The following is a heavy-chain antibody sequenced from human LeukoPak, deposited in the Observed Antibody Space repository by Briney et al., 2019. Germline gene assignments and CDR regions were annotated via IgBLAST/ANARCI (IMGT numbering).Heavy chain of an antibody. V-gene: IGHV4-59*12. CDR1: GGSISSYY. CDR2: NYYSGST. Sequence: PSETLSLTCTVSGGSISSYYWSWIRQPPGKGLEWIGYNYYSGSTNYNPSLKSRVTISVDTSKNQFSLKLSSVTAADTAVYYCARVVRYYYDSSDYYYFDYWGQGTLVTVSS. CDR3: ARVVRYYYDSSDYYYFDY. D-gene: IGHD3-22*01. J-gene: IGHJ4*02.